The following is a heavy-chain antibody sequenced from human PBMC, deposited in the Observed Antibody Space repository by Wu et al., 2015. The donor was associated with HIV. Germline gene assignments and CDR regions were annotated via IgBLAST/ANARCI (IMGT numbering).Heavy chain of an antibody. Sequence: QVQLVQSGAEVKKPGSSVKVSCKASGGTFSSYAISWVRQAPGQGLEWMGGFDPEDGETIYAQKFQGRVTMTEDTSTDTAYMELSSLRSEDTAVYYCATYSVAGTSLTPGCFDYWGQGTLVTVSS. J-gene: IGHJ4*02. D-gene: IGHD6-19*01. CDR2: FDPEDGET. V-gene: IGHV1-24*01. CDR3: ATYSVAGTSLTPGCFDY. CDR1: GGTFSSYA.